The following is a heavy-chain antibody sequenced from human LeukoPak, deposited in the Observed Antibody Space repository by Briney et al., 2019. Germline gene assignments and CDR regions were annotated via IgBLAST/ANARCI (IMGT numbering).Heavy chain of an antibody. CDR2: INHSGST. J-gene: IGHJ5*02. V-gene: IGHV4-34*01. Sequence: SETLSLTCAVYGGSFSGYYWSWIRQPPGKGLEWIGEINHSGSTNYNPSLKSRVTISVDTSKNQFSLKLSSVTAADTAVYYCARGDYDFWSGYSGGNWFDPWGQGTLVTVSS. CDR3: ARGDYDFWSGYSGGNWFDP. D-gene: IGHD3-3*01. CDR1: GGSFSGYY.